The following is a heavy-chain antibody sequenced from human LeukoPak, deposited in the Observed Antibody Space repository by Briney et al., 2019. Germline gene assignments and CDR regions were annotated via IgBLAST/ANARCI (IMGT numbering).Heavy chain of an antibody. Sequence: GGSLRLSCVGSGFTSIAYALTWARQAPGKRLEWVSGISGGGVTTYYADSVKGRFTISRDNSKNTLYLQMNSLRADDTAIYYCARNQQLGGHSYYYYGMDVWGQGTTVTVSS. CDR2: ISGGGVTT. CDR3: ARNQQLGGHSYYYYGMDV. D-gene: IGHD3-16*01. J-gene: IGHJ6*02. CDR1: GFTSIAYA. V-gene: IGHV3-23*01.